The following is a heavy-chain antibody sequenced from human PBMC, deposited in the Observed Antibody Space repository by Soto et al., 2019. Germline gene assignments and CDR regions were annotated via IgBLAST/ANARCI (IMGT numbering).Heavy chain of an antibody. CDR2: IYSSGKT. V-gene: IGHV4-4*07. CDR3: ARDYNWILDDFADMRWSFDP. Sequence: TLSLTCTVSGGSISSYYWSWIRQPAGKGLEWIGRIYSSGKTNYNPSLESRVTMSVDTSKNQFSLSLKSVTAADTAIYYCARDYNWILDDFADMRWSFDPWGQGTLVTVSS. J-gene: IGHJ5*02. CDR1: GGSISSYY. D-gene: IGHD1-1*01.